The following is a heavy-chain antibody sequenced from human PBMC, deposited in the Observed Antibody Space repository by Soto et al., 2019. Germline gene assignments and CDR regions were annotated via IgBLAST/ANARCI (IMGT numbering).Heavy chain of an antibody. J-gene: IGHJ4*02. CDR1: GFTFSNYG. Sequence: GGSLRLSCEVSGFTFSNYGMHWVRQAPGKGLEWVSHISFDGNDIHYADSVKGRFTISRDSSKNTLYLQMNSLKSEDTAVYYCAKYYAQKWCLDYWGRGTLVPVSS. CDR2: ISFDGNDI. D-gene: IGHD2-15*01. V-gene: IGHV3-30*18. CDR3: AKYYAQKWCLDY.